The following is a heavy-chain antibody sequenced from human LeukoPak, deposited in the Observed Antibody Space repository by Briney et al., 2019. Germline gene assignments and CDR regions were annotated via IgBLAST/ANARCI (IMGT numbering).Heavy chain of an antibody. J-gene: IGHJ5*02. CDR3: ARDPSPDGMAAVNWFDP. Sequence: SETLSLTCAVYGGSFSGYYWSWIRQPPGKGLEWIGYIYYSGSTNYNPSLKSRVTISVDTSKNQFSLKLSSVTAADTAVYYCARDPSPDGMAAVNWFDPWGQGTLVTVSS. CDR2: IYYSGST. V-gene: IGHV4-59*12. CDR1: GGSFSGYY. D-gene: IGHD6-13*01.